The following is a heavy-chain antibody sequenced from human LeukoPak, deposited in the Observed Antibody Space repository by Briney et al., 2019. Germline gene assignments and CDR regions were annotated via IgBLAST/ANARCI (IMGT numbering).Heavy chain of an antibody. CDR1: GGSISSYY. Sequence: PSETLSLTCTVSGGSISSYYWSWIRQPPGKGLEWIGYIYSSGSTNYNPSLKSRVTISVDTSKNQFSLKLSSVTAADTAVYYCARLQDGDYRRLGVNWFDPWGQGTLVTVSS. CDR3: ARLQDGDYRRLGVNWFDP. CDR2: IYSSGST. V-gene: IGHV4-59*01. J-gene: IGHJ5*02. D-gene: IGHD4-17*01.